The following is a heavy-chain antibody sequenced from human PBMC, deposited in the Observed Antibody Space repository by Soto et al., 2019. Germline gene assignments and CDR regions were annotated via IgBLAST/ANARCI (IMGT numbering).Heavy chain of an antibody. Sequence: GGSLRLSCAASGFTFSSYAMHWVRQAPGKGLEWVAVISYDGSNKYYADSVKGRFTISRDNSKNTLYLQMNSLRAEDTAVFYCARDTLLYCSGGSCDGMDVWGQGTTVTVSS. CDR2: ISYDGSNK. V-gene: IGHV3-30-3*01. CDR1: GFTFSSYA. D-gene: IGHD2-15*01. CDR3: ARDTLLYCSGGSCDGMDV. J-gene: IGHJ6*02.